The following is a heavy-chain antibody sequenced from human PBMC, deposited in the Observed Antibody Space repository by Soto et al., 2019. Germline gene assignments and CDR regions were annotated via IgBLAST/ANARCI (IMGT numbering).Heavy chain of an antibody. Sequence: QVQLVESGGGVVQPGTSLRLSCAASGSTFSNYGMHWVRQAPGKGLEWVAVVWYDGTTKFYPDSVKGRFTISRDNSNNTLYLQMNSLRVEATAVYYCATVDNYYGSVFWGHGTLVTVSS. V-gene: IGHV3-33*01. CDR1: GSTFSNYG. CDR2: VWYDGTTK. CDR3: ATVDNYYGSVF. J-gene: IGHJ4*01. D-gene: IGHD3-10*01.